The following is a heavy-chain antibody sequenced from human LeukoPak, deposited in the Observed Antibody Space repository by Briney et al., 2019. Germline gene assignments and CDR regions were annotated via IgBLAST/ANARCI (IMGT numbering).Heavy chain of an antibody. V-gene: IGHV1-69*13. D-gene: IGHD2-8*01. CDR1: GGTFSSYA. J-gene: IGHJ4*02. CDR2: IIPIFGTA. CDR3: ARGYCTNGVCSNYFDY. Sequence: VKVSCKASGGTFSSYAISWVRQAPGQGLEWMGGIIPIFGTANYAQKFQGRVTITADESTSTAYMELSSLRSEDTAVYYCARGYCTNGVCSNYFDYWGQGTLVTVSS.